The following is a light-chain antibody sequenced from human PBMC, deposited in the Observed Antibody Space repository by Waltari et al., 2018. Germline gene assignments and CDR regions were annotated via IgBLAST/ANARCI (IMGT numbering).Light chain of an antibody. J-gene: IGKJ1*01. CDR2: GAA. CDR1: QSVGTN. V-gene: IGKV3D-15*01. Sequence: EIVLTHSPATLSVSPGDRVTLSCRASQSVGTNLAWYQHSPGRAPILLVYGAATMASYITTRFSASGSGTEFTLSISTLQSEDSAVFYCQQYNDWARTFGQGTKVEIK. CDR3: QQYNDWART.